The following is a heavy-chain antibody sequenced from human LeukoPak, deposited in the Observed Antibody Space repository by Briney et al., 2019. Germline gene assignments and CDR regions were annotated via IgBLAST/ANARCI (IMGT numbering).Heavy chain of an antibody. V-gene: IGHV3-7*01. CDR2: INLDGSVI. Sequence: TGGSLRLSCAASGFTFSGYWMSWVRQAPGKGLEWVANINLDGSVIHYVDSAKGRFTISRDNAKNSLYLQMNYLRAEDTALYYCARAVAENWFDPWGQGTLVTVSS. D-gene: IGHD6-19*01. CDR1: GFTFSGYW. CDR3: ARAVAENWFDP. J-gene: IGHJ5*02.